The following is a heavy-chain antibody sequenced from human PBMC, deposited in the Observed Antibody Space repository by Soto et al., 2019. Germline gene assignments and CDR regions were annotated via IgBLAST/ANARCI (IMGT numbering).Heavy chain of an antibody. D-gene: IGHD3-10*01. J-gene: IGHJ6*03. Sequence: GGSLRLSCTASGFTFGDYAMSWFRQAPGKGLEWVGFIRSKAYGGTTEYAAAVKGRFTISRDDSKSIAYLQMNSLKTEDTAVYYCTRFLRESITMVRGVIITNDYYYYMDVWGKGTTVTVSS. CDR3: TRFLRESITMVRGVIITNDYYYYMDV. CDR1: GFTFGDYA. V-gene: IGHV3-49*03. CDR2: IRSKAYGGTT.